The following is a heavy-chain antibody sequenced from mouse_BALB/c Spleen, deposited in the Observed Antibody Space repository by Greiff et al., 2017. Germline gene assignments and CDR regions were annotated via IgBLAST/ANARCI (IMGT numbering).Heavy chain of an antibody. Sequence: QVQLQQPGAELVKPGTSVKLSCKASGYNFTSYWINWVKLRPGQGLEWIGDIYPGSGSTNYNEKFKSKATLTVDTSSSTAYMQLSSLASEDSALYYCARGATATGYAMDYWGQGTSVTVSS. CDR2: IYPGSGST. J-gene: IGHJ4*01. CDR3: ARGATATGYAMDY. D-gene: IGHD1-2*01. CDR1: GYNFTSYW. V-gene: IGHV1-55*01.